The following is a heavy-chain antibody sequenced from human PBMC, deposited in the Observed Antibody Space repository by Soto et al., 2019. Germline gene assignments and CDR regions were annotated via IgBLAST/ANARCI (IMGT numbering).Heavy chain of an antibody. CDR2: IYPGDSDT. D-gene: IGHD5-12*01. J-gene: IGHJ6*03. CDR1: GYSCTSYW. V-gene: IGHV5-51*01. Sequence: KVSWKGAGYSCTSYWIGWVRQMPGKGLEWMGIIYPGDSDTRYSPSFQGQVTISADKSISTAYLQWSSLKASDTAMYYCARVGRGYSGYDSLTANYYYYYMDVWGKGTTVTVSS. CDR3: ARVGRGYSGYDSLTANYYYYYMDV.